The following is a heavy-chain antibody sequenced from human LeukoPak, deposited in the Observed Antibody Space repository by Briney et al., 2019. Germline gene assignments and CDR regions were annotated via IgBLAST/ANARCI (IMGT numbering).Heavy chain of an antibody. Sequence: ASVKVSCKASGYIFTTCYMHWVRQAPGQGLEWMGVINTSGGSTTYAQRIRGRVTMTRDTSTSTAYMELSSLRSDDTAVYYCVREGSGTYYNYYYGLDVWGQRTTVTVSS. CDR1: GYIFTTCY. J-gene: IGHJ6*02. CDR3: VREGSGTYYNYYYGLDV. D-gene: IGHD1-26*01. CDR2: INTSGGST. V-gene: IGHV1-46*01.